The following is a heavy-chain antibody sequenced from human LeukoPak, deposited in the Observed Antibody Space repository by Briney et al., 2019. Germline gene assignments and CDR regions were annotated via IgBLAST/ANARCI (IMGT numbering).Heavy chain of an antibody. CDR1: GFTFSSYA. Sequence: GGSLRLSCAASGFTFSSYAMSWVRQAPGKGLEWVSAISGSGGSTYYADSVKGRFTISRDNSKNTLYLQMNSLRAEDTAVYYSATLRDGDYVVDAFDIWGQGTMVTVSS. J-gene: IGHJ3*02. CDR3: ATLRDGDYVVDAFDI. CDR2: ISGSGGST. D-gene: IGHD4-17*01. V-gene: IGHV3-23*01.